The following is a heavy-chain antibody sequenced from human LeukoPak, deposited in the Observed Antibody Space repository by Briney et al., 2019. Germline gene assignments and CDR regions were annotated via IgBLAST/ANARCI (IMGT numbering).Heavy chain of an antibody. V-gene: IGHV3-23*01. J-gene: IGHJ4*02. CDR2: ISGSGGST. CDR3: AKDIETYYYDSSGYYHYGLDY. CDR1: GFTFGSYA. Sequence: GGSLRLSCAASGFTFGSYAMSWVRQAPGEGLEWVSAISGSGGSTYYADSVKGRFTISRDNSKNTLYLQMNSLRAEDTAVYYCAKDIETYYYDSSGYYHYGLDYWGQGTLVTVSS. D-gene: IGHD3-22*01.